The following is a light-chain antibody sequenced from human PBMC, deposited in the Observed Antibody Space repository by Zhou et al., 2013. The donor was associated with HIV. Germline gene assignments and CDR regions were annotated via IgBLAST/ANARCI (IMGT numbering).Light chain of an antibody. CDR2: GAS. J-gene: IGKJ4*01. Sequence: EIVMTQSPATLSVSPGERATLSCRASQSVSSNLAWYQQKPGQAPRLLIYGASTRATGIPARFSGSGSGTEFTLTISSLEPEDFAVYYCLQHSNWPFTFGGGTKVEIK. CDR1: QSVSSN. V-gene: IGKV3-15*01. CDR3: LQHSNWPFT.